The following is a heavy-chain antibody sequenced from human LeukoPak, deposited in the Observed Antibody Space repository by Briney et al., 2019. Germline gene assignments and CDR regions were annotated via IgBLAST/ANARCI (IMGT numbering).Heavy chain of an antibody. D-gene: IGHD3-22*01. CDR2: INPNSGGT. CDR3: ASTNYYDSSGYPLDY. V-gene: IGHV1-2*02. J-gene: IGHJ4*02. Sequence: ASVKVSCKASGYTFTGYYMHWVRQAPGQGLEWMGWINPNSGGTNYAQKFQGRVTMTRDTSISTAYMELSRLRSDDTAVYYCASTNYYDSSGYPLDYWGQGTLVTVSS. CDR1: GYTFTGYY.